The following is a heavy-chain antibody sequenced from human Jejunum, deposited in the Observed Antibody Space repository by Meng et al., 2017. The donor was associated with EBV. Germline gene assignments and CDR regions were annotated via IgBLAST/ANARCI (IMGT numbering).Heavy chain of an antibody. CDR2: ISVYRGNT. V-gene: IGHV1-18*01. Sequence: VQLGQSGAEVKNPGVSVTVSCKASGYDFINSGISWVRQAPGQGLEWMGWISVYRGNTNYARRFQDRVTLTTNTSTSTVYMELRSLTSDDTAVYYCARDRSNSDYWGQGTLVTVSS. J-gene: IGHJ4*02. CDR3: ARDRSNSDY. D-gene: IGHD5-24*01. CDR1: GYDFINSG.